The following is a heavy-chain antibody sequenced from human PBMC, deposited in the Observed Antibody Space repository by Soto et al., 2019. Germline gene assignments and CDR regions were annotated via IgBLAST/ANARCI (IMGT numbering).Heavy chain of an antibody. CDR1: GFTFSSYA. CDR2: ISGSGGST. J-gene: IGHJ4*02. CDR3: AKDGLGSGSYYARD. D-gene: IGHD1-26*01. V-gene: IGHV3-23*01. Sequence: EVQLLESGGGLVQPGGSLRLSCAASGFTFSSYAMSWVRQAPGKGLEWVSAISGSGGSTYYADSVKGRFTISRENSKNTLYLQMNSLRAEDTAVYYCAKDGLGSGSYYARDWGQGTLVTVSS.